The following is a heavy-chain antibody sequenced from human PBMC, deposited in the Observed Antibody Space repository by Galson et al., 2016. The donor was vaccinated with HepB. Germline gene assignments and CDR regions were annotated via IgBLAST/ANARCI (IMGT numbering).Heavy chain of an antibody. D-gene: IGHD3-10*01. J-gene: IGHJ5*02. V-gene: IGHV3-21*01. CDR2: TSSSGTYI. CDR3: ARDSPIAGSYIRGFDP. Sequence: SLRLSCAASGFTFSHYSMNWVRQAPGKGLEWVSSTSSSGTYIYYADSMRGRFTSSRDNAKNSLYLQMNSLRVEDTAGYYCARDSPIAGSYIRGFDPWGQGTLVTVSS. CDR1: GFTFSHYS.